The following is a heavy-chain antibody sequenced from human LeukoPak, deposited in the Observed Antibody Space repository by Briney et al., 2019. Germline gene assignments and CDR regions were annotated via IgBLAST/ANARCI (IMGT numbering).Heavy chain of an antibody. CDR1: GYTFTSYY. J-gene: IGHJ4*02. V-gene: IGHV1-46*04. Sequence: ASVKVSCTSSGYTFTSYYIHWVRQAPGQGLEWMGIINPSGGSTSYAQKLQGRVTMTRDTSTSTVYMELSSLRSEDTAVYYCARDESSGSSGRACLYWGQGTLVTVSS. CDR2: INPSGGST. D-gene: IGHD1-26*01. CDR3: ARDESSGSSGRACLY.